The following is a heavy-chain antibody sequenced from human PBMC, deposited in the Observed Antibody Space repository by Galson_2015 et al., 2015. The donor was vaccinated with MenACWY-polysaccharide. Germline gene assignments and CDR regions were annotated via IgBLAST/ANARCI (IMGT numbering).Heavy chain of an antibody. V-gene: IGHV3-33*01. D-gene: IGHD3-10*02. CDR2: IQYDGSQK. J-gene: IGHJ3*01. CDR3: AREGSRIVFHAFDA. Sequence: CAASGLKFRGSGMHWVRQAPGKGLEWVAVIQYDGSQKQYIDSVKGRFTISRDNSKNTLYLEMNSLRAEDTALYYCAREGSRIVFHAFDAWGQGTMV. CDR1: GLKFRGSG.